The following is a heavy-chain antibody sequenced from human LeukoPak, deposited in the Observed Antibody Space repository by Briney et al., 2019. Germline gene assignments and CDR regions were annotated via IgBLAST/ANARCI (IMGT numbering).Heavy chain of an antibody. V-gene: IGHV1-8*01. CDR1: GYTFTSYD. CDR2: MNPNSGNT. D-gene: IGHD2-2*01. Sequence: GASVKVSCKASGYTFTSYDINWVRQATGQGLEWMGWMNPNSGNTGCAQKFQGRVTMTRNTSISTAYMELSSLRSEDTAVYYCARVEVYCSSTSCYLGYNWFDPWGQGTLVTVSS. CDR3: ARVEVYCSSTSCYLGYNWFDP. J-gene: IGHJ5*02.